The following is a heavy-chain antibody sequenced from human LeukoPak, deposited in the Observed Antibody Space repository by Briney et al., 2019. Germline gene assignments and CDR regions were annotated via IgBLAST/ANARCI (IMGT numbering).Heavy chain of an antibody. CDR1: GGSISSGGYY. CDR3: ARENFPNYYDSSGYYP. CDR2: IYYSGST. J-gene: IGHJ5*02. Sequence: SETLSLTCTVSGGSISSGGYYWSWIRQHPGKGLEWIGYIYYSGSTYYNPSLKSRVTISVDTSKNQFSLKLSSVTAADTAVYYCARENFPNYYDSSGYYPWGQGTLVTVSS. D-gene: IGHD3-22*01. V-gene: IGHV4-31*03.